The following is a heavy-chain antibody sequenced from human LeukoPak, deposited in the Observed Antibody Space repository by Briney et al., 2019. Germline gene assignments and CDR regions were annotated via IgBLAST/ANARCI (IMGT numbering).Heavy chain of an antibody. D-gene: IGHD6-6*01. CDR1: GGSISSSSYY. Sequence: SETLSLTCTVSGGSISSSSYYWGWIRQPPGKGLEWIGSIYYSGSTYYNPSLKSRVTISVDTSKNQFSLKLSSVTAADTAVYYCARYQYSSSRESWGKGTTVTVSS. CDR2: IYYSGST. V-gene: IGHV4-39*07. CDR3: ARYQYSSSRES. J-gene: IGHJ6*04.